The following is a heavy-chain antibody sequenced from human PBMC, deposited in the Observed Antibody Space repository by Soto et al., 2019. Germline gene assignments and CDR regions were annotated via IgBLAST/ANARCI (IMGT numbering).Heavy chain of an antibody. J-gene: IGHJ6*02. CDR2: ISYDGSNK. V-gene: IGHV3-30*18. CDR3: AKDGRDPVYSYGLDV. CDR1: GFIFSIYG. Sequence: QVQLVESGGGVVQPGRSLRLSCAPSGFIFSIYGMHWVRQAPGKGLEWVAAISYDGSNKYYVDSVKGRFTISRDNSKNTLSLQMNSLRAEDTAVYYCAKDGRDPVYSYGLDVWGQGTMVTVSS.